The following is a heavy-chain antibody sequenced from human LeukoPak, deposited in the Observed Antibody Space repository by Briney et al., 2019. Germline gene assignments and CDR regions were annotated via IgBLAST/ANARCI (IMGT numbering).Heavy chain of an antibody. Sequence: PSETLSLTCTVSDDSIGSYYWNWIRQPAGKGLEWIGEINHSGSTNYNPSLKSRVTISVDTSKNQFSLKLSSVTAADTAVYYCARHSTFFGVVIIKGRVRGPFDYWGQGTLVTVSS. D-gene: IGHD3-3*01. J-gene: IGHJ4*02. CDR2: INHSGST. CDR3: ARHSTFFGVVIIKGRVRGPFDY. CDR1: DDSIGSYY. V-gene: IGHV4-34*01.